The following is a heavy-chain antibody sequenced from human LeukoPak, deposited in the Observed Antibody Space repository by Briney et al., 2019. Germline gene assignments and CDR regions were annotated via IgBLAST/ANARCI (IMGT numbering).Heavy chain of an antibody. CDR2: IYYSGST. Sequence: ASETLSLTCTVSGGSISSYYWSWIRQPPGKGLEWIGYIYYSGSTNYNPSLKSRVTISVDTSKNQFSLKLSSVTAADTAVYYCARENKSSGWYRYYYYMDVWGKGTTVTISS. CDR1: GGSISSYY. J-gene: IGHJ6*03. D-gene: IGHD6-19*01. V-gene: IGHV4-59*01. CDR3: ARENKSSGWYRYYYYMDV.